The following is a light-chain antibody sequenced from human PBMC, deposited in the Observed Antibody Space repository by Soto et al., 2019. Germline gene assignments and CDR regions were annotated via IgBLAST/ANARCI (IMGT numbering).Light chain of an antibody. CDR1: SSDVGGYNY. CDR2: EVS. J-gene: IGLJ2*01. V-gene: IGLV2-14*01. CDR3: SSYTSSSTVV. Sequence: QSVLTQPASVSGSPGQSITISCTGTSSDVGGYNYVSWYQQHPGKAPKLMMYEVSNRPSGVSNRFSGSKSGNTASLTISGLQDEDEADYYCSSYTSSSTVVFGGGTQLTVL.